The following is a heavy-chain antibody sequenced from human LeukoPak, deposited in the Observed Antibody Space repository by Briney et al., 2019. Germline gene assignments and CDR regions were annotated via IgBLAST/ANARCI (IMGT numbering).Heavy chain of an antibody. CDR2: IYYSGST. J-gene: IGHJ4*02. V-gene: IGHV4-39*07. CDR1: GGSISTTTYY. CDR3: AVGKMATFDY. D-gene: IGHD5-24*01. Sequence: SETLSLTCTVSGGSISTTTYYWGWIRQPPGKGLEWIGSIYYSGSTNYNPSLESRVTISVDTSKNQFSLKLSSVTAADTAVYYCAVGKMATFDYWGQGTLVTVSS.